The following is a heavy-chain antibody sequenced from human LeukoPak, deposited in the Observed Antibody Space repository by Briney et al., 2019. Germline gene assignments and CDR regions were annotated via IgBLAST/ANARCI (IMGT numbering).Heavy chain of an antibody. CDR1: GFTFSSYG. D-gene: IGHD6-19*01. CDR3: ARGPSSGWYGWEDY. V-gene: IGHV3-30*03. Sequence: GGSLRLSCAASGFTFSSYGMHWVRQAPGKGLEWVAVISYDGSNEYYADSVKGRFTISRDNSKNTLYLQMNSLRAEDTAVYYCARGPSSGWYGWEDYWGQGTLVTVSS. CDR2: ISYDGSNE. J-gene: IGHJ4*02.